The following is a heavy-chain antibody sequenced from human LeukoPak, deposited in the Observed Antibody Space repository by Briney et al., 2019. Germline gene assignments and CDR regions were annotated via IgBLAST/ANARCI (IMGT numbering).Heavy chain of an antibody. CDR2: INWNGGST. CDR3: ARGAYCGGDCFFYMDV. Sequence: PGGSLRLSCAASGFTFDDYGTSWVRQAPGKGLEWVSGINWNGGSTGYADSVKGRFTISRDNAKNSLYLQMNSLRAEDTALYHCARGAYCGGDCFFYMDVWGKGTTVTISS. V-gene: IGHV3-20*01. D-gene: IGHD2-21*02. CDR1: GFTFDDYG. J-gene: IGHJ6*03.